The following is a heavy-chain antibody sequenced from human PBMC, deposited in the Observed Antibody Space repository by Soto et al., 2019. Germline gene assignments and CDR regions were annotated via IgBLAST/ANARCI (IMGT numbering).Heavy chain of an antibody. J-gene: IGHJ5*02. CDR1: GGSFSGYY. Sequence: PSETLSLTCAVYGGSFSGYYWSWIRQPPGKGLEWIGEINHSGSTNYNPSLKSRVTISVDTSKNQFSLKLSSVTAADTAVYYCARGKIAAAGTAWFDPWGQGTLVTV. CDR2: INHSGST. CDR3: ARGKIAAAGTAWFDP. V-gene: IGHV4-34*01. D-gene: IGHD6-13*01.